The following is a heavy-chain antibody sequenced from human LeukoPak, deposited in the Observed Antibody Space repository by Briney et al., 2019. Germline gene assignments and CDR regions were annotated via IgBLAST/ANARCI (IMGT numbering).Heavy chain of an antibody. CDR2: ISYDGSNK. Sequence: GGSLRLSCAASGFTFSSYGMHWARQAPGKGLEWVAVISYDGSNKYYADSVKGRFTISRDNSKNTLYLQMNSLRAEDTAVYYCAKQGSYCSSTSCYTYYYGMDVWGQGTTVTVSS. V-gene: IGHV3-30*18. J-gene: IGHJ6*02. D-gene: IGHD2-2*02. CDR1: GFTFSSYG. CDR3: AKQGSYCSSTSCYTYYYGMDV.